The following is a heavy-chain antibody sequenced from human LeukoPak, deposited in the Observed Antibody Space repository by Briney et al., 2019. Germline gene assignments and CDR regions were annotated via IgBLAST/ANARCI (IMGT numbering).Heavy chain of an antibody. Sequence: ASVKVSRKYAGYTFSEHNMHGVRQAPGQRLEWMGWINPNSGGTNYAQKFQGRVTMTRDTSISTAYMELSRLRSDDTAVYYCARERTLTSCYDYWGQGTLVTVSS. CDR3: ARERTLTSCYDY. D-gene: IGHD2-15*01. CDR1: GYTFSEHN. V-gene: IGHV1-2*02. J-gene: IGHJ4*02. CDR2: INPNSGGT.